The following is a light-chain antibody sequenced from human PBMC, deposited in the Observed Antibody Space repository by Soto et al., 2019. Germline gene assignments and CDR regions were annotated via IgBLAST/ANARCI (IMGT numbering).Light chain of an antibody. CDR2: NNN. CDR1: SSNIGSNA. V-gene: IGLV1-44*01. J-gene: IGLJ3*02. CDR3: ATWDEGLNGWV. Sequence: QSVVTQPPSASGTPGQRVTLSCSGRSSNIGSNAVNWYRQFPGRAPKVLIYNNNERPSGVPDRFSGSKSGTSASLAISGLQSDDEAYYYCATWDEGLNGWVFGGGTKVTVL.